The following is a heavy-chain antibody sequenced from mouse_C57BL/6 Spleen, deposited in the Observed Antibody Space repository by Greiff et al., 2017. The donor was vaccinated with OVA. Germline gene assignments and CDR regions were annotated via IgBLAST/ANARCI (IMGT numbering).Heavy chain of an antibody. Sequence: EVKVEESGGGLVKPGGSLKLSCAASGFTFSSYAMSWVRQTPEKRLEWVATISDGGSYTYYPDNVKGRFTISRDNAKNNLYLQMSHLKSEDTAMYYCARGYYGSSMDYWGQGTSVTVSS. CDR3: ARGYYGSSMDY. D-gene: IGHD1-1*01. CDR2: ISDGGSYT. V-gene: IGHV5-4*03. CDR1: GFTFSSYA. J-gene: IGHJ4*01.